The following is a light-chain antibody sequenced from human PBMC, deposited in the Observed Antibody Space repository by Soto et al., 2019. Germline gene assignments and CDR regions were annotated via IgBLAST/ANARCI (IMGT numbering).Light chain of an antibody. J-gene: IGKJ2*01. V-gene: IGKV1-39*01. CDR2: AAS. CDR1: QNIFTY. CDR3: QQTYTSPT. Sequence: IQVTQSPSSLSASEGDRVTITCRTSQNIFTYLNWYQQKPGEAPNLLIYAASTLQSGVPSRFSGSGSGTDFTLTINRLQPEDFASYYCQQTYTSPTFGQGPKLDIK.